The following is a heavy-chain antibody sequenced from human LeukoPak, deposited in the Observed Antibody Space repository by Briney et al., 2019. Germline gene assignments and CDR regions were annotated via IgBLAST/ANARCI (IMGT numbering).Heavy chain of an antibody. V-gene: IGHV3-23*01. Sequence: PGGSLRLSCAASGFTFSSYAMSWVRQAPGKGLEWVSAISGSGGSTYHADSVKGRFTISRDNSKNTLYLQMNSLGAEDTAVYYCAKDGMATISYYFDYWGQGTLVTVSS. D-gene: IGHD5-24*01. CDR2: ISGSGGST. J-gene: IGHJ4*02. CDR3: AKDGMATISYYFDY. CDR1: GFTFSSYA.